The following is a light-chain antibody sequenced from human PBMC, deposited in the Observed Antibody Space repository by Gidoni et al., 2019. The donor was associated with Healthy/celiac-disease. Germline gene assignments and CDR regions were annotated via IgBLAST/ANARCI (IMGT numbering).Light chain of an antibody. CDR2: KAS. CDR1: QSISSW. Sequence: DIQMTQSPSTLSASVGDRVTITCRASQSISSWLAWYQQKPGKAPKLLIYKASSLESGVPSRFSGSGSGIEFTLTISSLQPDDFATYYCQQSYTFGQGTKLEIK. V-gene: IGKV1-5*03. J-gene: IGKJ2*01. CDR3: QQSYT.